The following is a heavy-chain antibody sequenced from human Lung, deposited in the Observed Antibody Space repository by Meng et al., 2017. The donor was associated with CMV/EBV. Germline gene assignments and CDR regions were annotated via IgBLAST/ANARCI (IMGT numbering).Heavy chain of an antibody. CDR2: MWSNGINK. CDR3: TASIIAAGTVEL. Sequence: GGSLRLXCAASGFAFKDYGVHWVRQAPGKGPEWVAVMWSNGINKYYKDSVKGRFTISRDNSKYTLFLQMNSLTAEDTAVYYCTASIIAAGTVELWGQGNLVTVSS. CDR1: GFAFKDYG. D-gene: IGHD6-6*01. J-gene: IGHJ4*02. V-gene: IGHV3-33*01.